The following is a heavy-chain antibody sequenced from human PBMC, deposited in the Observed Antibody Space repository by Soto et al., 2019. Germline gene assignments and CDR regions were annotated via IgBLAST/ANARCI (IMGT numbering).Heavy chain of an antibody. J-gene: IGHJ4*02. Sequence: ASVKVSCKASGYTFTSYGISWVRQAPGQGLEWMGWISAYNGNTNYAQKLQGRVTMTTDTSTSTAYMELRSLRSDDTAVYYCARGTDSGSYPPASFDYWGQGTLVTVSS. D-gene: IGHD1-26*01. CDR3: ARGTDSGSYPPASFDY. CDR2: ISAYNGNT. CDR1: GYTFTSYG. V-gene: IGHV1-18*01.